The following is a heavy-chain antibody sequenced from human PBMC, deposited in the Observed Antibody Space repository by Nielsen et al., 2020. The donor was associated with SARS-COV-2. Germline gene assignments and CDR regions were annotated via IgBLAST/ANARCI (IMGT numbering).Heavy chain of an antibody. Sequence: GGSLRLSCAASGFTFSSNWMSWIRQAPGKGLEWVSYISSSGSTIYYADSVKGRFTISRDNAKNSLYLQMNSLRAEDTAVYYCARDPGYSSGWLDYWGQGTLVTVSS. J-gene: IGHJ4*02. CDR3: ARDPGYSSGWLDY. V-gene: IGHV3-11*01. CDR1: GFTFSSNW. D-gene: IGHD6-19*01. CDR2: ISSSGSTI.